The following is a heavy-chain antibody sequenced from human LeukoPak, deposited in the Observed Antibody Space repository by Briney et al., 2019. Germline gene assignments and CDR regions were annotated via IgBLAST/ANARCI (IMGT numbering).Heavy chain of an antibody. D-gene: IGHD3-22*01. J-gene: IGHJ4*02. Sequence: GSLRLSCAASGFTFSSYSMNWVRQAPGKGLEWVSSISSSSSYIYYADSVKGRFTISRDNAKNSLYLQMNSLRAEDTAVYYCARDAVTYYYDSSGGYWGQGTLVTVSS. CDR3: ARDAVTYYYDSSGGY. CDR2: ISSSSSYI. V-gene: IGHV3-21*01. CDR1: GFTFSSYS.